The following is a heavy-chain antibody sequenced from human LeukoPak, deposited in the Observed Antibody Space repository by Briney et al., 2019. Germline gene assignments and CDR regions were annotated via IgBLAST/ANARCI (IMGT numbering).Heavy chain of an antibody. CDR1: GGSISSYY. Sequence: PSETLSLTCTVSGGSISSYYWSWIRQPPGKGLEWIGYIYYSGSTNYNPSLKSLVTISVATSKNQFSLKLSSVTAADTAVYFCARERGGSKLSGLYGRDYYYMDVWGKGTTVTVSS. J-gene: IGHJ6*03. V-gene: IGHV4-59*01. D-gene: IGHD3-16*01. CDR2: IYYSGST. CDR3: ARERGGSKLSGLYGRDYYYMDV.